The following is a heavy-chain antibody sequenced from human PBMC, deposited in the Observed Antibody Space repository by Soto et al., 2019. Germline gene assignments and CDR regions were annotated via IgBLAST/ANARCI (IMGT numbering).Heavy chain of an antibody. Sequence: QLQLQESGSGLVKPSQTLSLTCAVSGGSISSGGYSWSWIRQPPGKGLEWIGYIYHGSTYYNPALRRRVTTSVQRSKKQSSLKLSSVTAADTAVYYCARAGGLGAVAVDYWCQGTLVTVSS. D-gene: IGHD6-19*01. CDR2: IYHGST. CDR1: GGSISSGGYS. J-gene: IGHJ4*02. CDR3: ARAGGLGAVAVDY. V-gene: IGHV4-30-2*01.